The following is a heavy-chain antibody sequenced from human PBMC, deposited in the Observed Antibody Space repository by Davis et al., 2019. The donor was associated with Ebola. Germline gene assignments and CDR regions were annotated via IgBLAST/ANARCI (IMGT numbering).Heavy chain of an antibody. Sequence: SETLSLTCAVYGGSFSGYYWSWIRQPPGKGLEWIGEINHSGSTNYNPSLKSRVTISVDTSKNQFSLKLSSVTAADTAVYYFARVTWGTAFDYWGQGTLVTVSS. CDR3: ARVTWGTAFDY. CDR1: GGSFSGYY. V-gene: IGHV4-34*01. D-gene: IGHD2-8*02. J-gene: IGHJ4*02. CDR2: INHSGST.